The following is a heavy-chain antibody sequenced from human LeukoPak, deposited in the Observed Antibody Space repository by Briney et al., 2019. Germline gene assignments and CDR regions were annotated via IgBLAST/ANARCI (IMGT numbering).Heavy chain of an antibody. J-gene: IGHJ4*02. Sequence: ASVKVSCKASGYSFTSYGITWVRQAPGQGLEWMGWISPYNGNTNYAQKLQGRVTMTTDTSTSTVYIELRSLISDDTAVYYCDGRGSQWLVEKYFDHRGQGNPVNVSS. CDR2: ISPYNGNT. CDR3: DGRGSQWLVEKYFDH. V-gene: IGHV1-18*01. CDR1: GYSFTSYG. D-gene: IGHD6-19*01.